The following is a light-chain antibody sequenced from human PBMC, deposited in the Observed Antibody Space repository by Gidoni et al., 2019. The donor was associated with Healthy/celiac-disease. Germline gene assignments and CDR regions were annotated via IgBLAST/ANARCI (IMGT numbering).Light chain of an antibody. V-gene: IGLV2-23*02. J-gene: IGLJ1*01. CDR2: EVS. CDR1: SSDVGSYNL. CDR3: CSYAGSSTFSYV. Sequence: QSALTQPASVSGSPGQSITLSCTGTSSDVGSYNLVSWYQQHPGKAPKLMIYEVSTRPSGVSNRFSGSKSGNTASLTISGLQAEDEADYYCCSYAGSSTFSYVFGTGTKVTVL.